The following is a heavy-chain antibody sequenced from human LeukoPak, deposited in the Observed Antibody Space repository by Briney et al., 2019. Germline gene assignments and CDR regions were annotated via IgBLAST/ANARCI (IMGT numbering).Heavy chain of an antibody. Sequence: SETLSLTCTVSGGSITGHYWNWIRQAPGMRLEWIGYTSYSRTTIYNSYFRGRATMSIDTSKNQLYLNLTSVTAADTAVYYCAKLGHSDGWYLGAFDIWGQGTTVIVSS. CDR2: TSYSRTT. J-gene: IGHJ3*02. D-gene: IGHD6-19*01. CDR3: AKLGHSDGWYLGAFDI. CDR1: GGSITGHY. V-gene: IGHV4-59*08.